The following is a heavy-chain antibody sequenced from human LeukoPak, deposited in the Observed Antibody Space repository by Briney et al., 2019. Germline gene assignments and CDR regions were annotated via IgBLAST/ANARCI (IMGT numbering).Heavy chain of an antibody. CDR2: ISWNSGSI. D-gene: IGHD3-22*01. V-gene: IGHV3-9*01. CDR3: AKVGGDYDSSGYVT. CDR1: GFNFDDYA. Sequence: GRSLRLSCSASGFNFDDYAMHWVRQAPGKGLQWVSGISWNSGSIGYADSVKGRFTISRDNAKNSLYLQMNSLRAEDTALYYCAKVGGDYDSSGYVTWGQGTLVTVSS. J-gene: IGHJ4*02.